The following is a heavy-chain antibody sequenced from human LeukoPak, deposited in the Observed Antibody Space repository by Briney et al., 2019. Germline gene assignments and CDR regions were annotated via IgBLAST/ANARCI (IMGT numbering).Heavy chain of an antibody. CDR1: GDSISSYY. D-gene: IGHD4-17*01. CDR2: IYHSGST. CDR3: ATSPYGDPICPFDY. Sequence: PSETLSLTCTVSGDSISSYYWGWIRQPPGKGLEWIGSIYHSGSTYYNPSLKSRVTVSVDTSKNQFSLNLSSVTAADTAVYYCATSPYGDPICPFDYWGQGTLVTVSS. V-gene: IGHV4-38-2*02. J-gene: IGHJ4*02.